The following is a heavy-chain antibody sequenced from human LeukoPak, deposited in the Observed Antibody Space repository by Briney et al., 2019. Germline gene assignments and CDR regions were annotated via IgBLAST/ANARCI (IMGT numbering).Heavy chain of an antibody. D-gene: IGHD6-19*01. CDR2: IYYSGST. CDR3: AREHSSGLYGLFDY. CDR1: DGSISGHY. V-gene: IGHV4-59*11. Sequence: SETLSLTCTVSDGSISGHYCCWIRQPPGKGLEWIGYIYYSGSTNYNPSLKSRVTISVDTSKNQFSLKLSSVTAADTAVYYCAREHSSGLYGLFDYWGQGTLVTVSS. J-gene: IGHJ4*02.